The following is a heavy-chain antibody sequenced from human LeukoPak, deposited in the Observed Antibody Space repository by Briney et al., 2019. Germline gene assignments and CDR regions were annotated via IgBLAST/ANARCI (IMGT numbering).Heavy chain of an antibody. V-gene: IGHV4-59*01. CDR2: IHNSGST. J-gene: IGHJ3*02. D-gene: IGHD6-13*01. CDR3: ARDTGYSSSWYAFDM. CDR1: RGSISGFY. Sequence: SETLSLTCSVSRGSISGFYWSWIRQSPGKGLDWIGYIHNSGSTNYNPSLKSRVTISIDTSKNHISLRLRSVTAADTAVYYCARDTGYSSSWYAFDMWGQGTMVTVSS.